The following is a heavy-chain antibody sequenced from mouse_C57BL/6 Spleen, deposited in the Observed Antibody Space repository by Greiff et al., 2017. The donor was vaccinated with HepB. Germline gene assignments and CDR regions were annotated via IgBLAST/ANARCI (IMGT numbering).Heavy chain of an antibody. J-gene: IGHJ4*01. CDR2: IYPGSGNT. Sequence: QVQLKESGAELVRPGASVKLSCKASGYTFSDYYINWVKQRPGQGLEWIARIYPGSGNTYYNEKFKDKATLTAEKSSSTAYMQLSSLTSEDSAVYFCAGTDYAMDYWGRGTSVTVSS. V-gene: IGHV1-76*01. CDR3: AGTDYAMDY. CDR1: GYTFSDYY.